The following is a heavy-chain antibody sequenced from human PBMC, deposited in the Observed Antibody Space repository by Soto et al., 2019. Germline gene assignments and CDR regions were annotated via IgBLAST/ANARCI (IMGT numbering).Heavy chain of an antibody. CDR3: ARGDDILAGFLYY. D-gene: IGHD3-9*01. Sequence: SVKVSCKASGGTFTNYAINWVRQAPGQGLEWMGGIIPILSTANYAQRLQGRVTITADKSTTTAYMELSSLRSEDTAVYYCARGDDILAGFLYYWGPGTLVTVSS. V-gene: IGHV1-69*06. J-gene: IGHJ4*02. CDR2: IIPILSTA. CDR1: GGTFTNYA.